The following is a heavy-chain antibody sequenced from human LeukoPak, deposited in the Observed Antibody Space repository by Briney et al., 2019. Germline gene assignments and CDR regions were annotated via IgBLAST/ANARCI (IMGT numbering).Heavy chain of an antibody. Sequence: PSETLSLTCTVSGGSISSYYWSWIRQPPGKGLEWIGYIYYSGTTNYNPSLKSRVTISVDTSKNQFSLKLSSVTAADTAVYYCAGDRGGGSYYKAFDYWGQGTLVTVS. CDR2: IYYSGTT. D-gene: IGHD1-26*01. CDR3: AGDRGGGSYYKAFDY. V-gene: IGHV4-59*01. J-gene: IGHJ4*02. CDR1: GGSISSYY.